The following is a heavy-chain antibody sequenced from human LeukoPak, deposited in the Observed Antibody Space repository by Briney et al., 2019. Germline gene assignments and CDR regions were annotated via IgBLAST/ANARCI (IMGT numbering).Heavy chain of an antibody. CDR2: IHYSGSS. J-gene: IGHJ3*02. D-gene: IGHD1-7*01. CDR3: ARGGGDNWNFRAFDI. CDR1: GGSISFYY. Sequence: PSETLSLTCTVSGGSISFYYWSWIRQPPGKGLEWIGYIHYSGSSYYNPSLQSRVTISLDTSKNQFSLNMSSVTAADTAVYYCARGGGDNWNFRAFDIWGQGTIVTVSS. V-gene: IGHV4-59*01.